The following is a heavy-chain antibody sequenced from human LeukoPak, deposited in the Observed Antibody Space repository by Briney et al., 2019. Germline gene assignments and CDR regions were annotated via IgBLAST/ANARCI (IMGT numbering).Heavy chain of an antibody. Sequence: PGGSLRLSCAASGFTFSDYYMSWVRQAPGKGLEWVSTISRSGVATYYANSVKGRFTISRDNSKNTVYVQMNSLRAEDTAIYYCAKHSHDGSAPYYEVQLDYWGQGTLVTVSS. CDR2: ISRSGVAT. CDR3: AKHSHDGSAPYYEVQLDY. CDR1: GFTFSDYY. J-gene: IGHJ4*02. V-gene: IGHV3-23*01. D-gene: IGHD3-22*01.